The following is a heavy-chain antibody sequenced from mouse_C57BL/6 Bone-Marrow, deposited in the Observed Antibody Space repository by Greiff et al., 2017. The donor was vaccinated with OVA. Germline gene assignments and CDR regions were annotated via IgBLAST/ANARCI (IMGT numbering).Heavy chain of an antibody. V-gene: IGHV5-4*01. D-gene: IGHD2-1*01. J-gene: IGHJ2*01. CDR1: GFTFSSYA. CDR2: LSDGGSYT. Sequence: VQGVESGGGLVKPGGSLKLSCAASGFTFSSYAMSWVRQTPEKRLEWVATLSDGGSYTYYPDTVKGRITISRDNAKNNLDLQMSHLKSEDTAMYYCARDPFYGNGYYLDYWGQGTTLTVSS. CDR3: ARDPFYGNGYYLDY.